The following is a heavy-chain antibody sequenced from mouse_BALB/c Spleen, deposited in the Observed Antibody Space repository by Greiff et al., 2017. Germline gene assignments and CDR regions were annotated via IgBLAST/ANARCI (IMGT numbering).Heavy chain of an antibody. CDR3: ASQNWDWFAY. CDR2: ISSGGSYT. J-gene: IGHJ3*01. V-gene: IGHV5-9-3*01. CDR1: GFTFSSYA. D-gene: IGHD4-1*01. Sequence: EVQGVESGGGLVKPGGSLKLSCAASGFTFSSYAMSWVRQTPEKRLEWVATISSGGSYTYYPDSVKGRFTISRDNAKNTLYLQMSSLRSEDTAMYYCASQNWDWFAYWGQGTLVTVSA.